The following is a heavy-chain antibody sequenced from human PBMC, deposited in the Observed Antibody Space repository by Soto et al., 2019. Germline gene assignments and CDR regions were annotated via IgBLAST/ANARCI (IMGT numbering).Heavy chain of an antibody. V-gene: IGHV3-33*01. CDR3: ARDRDILTGYYKRGFDY. D-gene: IGHD3-9*01. Sequence: GGSLRLSCAASGFTFSSYGMHWVRQAPGKGLEWVAVIWYDGSNKYYADSVKGRFTISRDNSKNTLYLQMNSLRAEDTAVYYCARDRDILTGYYKRGFDYWGQGTLVTVSS. J-gene: IGHJ4*02. CDR1: GFTFSSYG. CDR2: IWYDGSNK.